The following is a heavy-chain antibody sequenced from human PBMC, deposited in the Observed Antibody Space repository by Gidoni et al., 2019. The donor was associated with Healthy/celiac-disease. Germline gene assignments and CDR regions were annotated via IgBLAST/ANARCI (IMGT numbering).Heavy chain of an antibody. V-gene: IGHV1-46*01. D-gene: IGHD6-13*01. J-gene: IGHJ6*03. CDR3: ARDSGAAAAYYYYYYMDV. Sequence: QVQLVQSGAEVKKPGASVKVSCKASGYTFTRYSMHWVRQAPGQGLEWLGIINPSGGRTSYAQKFQGRVTMTRDTSTSTVYMELSSLRSEDTAVYYCARDSGAAAAYYYYYYMDVWGKGTTVTVSS. CDR1: GYTFTRYS. CDR2: INPSGGRT.